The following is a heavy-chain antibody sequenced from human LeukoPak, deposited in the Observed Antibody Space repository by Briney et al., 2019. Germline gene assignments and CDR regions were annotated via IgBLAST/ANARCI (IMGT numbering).Heavy chain of an antibody. CDR3: ARGQEYYYDSRAYSKFDY. Sequence: GRSLRLSCAASGFTFNNYGMHWVRQAPGKGLEWVAAIWYDGSNKYYADSVKGRFTISRDNSKNTLYLQMNSLRAEDTALYYCARGQEYYYDSRAYSKFDYWGQGTLVTVSS. J-gene: IGHJ4*02. D-gene: IGHD3-22*01. V-gene: IGHV3-33*01. CDR2: IWYDGSNK. CDR1: GFTFNNYG.